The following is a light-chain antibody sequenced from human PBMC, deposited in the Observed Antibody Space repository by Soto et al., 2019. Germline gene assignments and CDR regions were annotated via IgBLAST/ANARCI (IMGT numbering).Light chain of an antibody. CDR3: QQYGSLPRT. J-gene: IGKJ1*01. V-gene: IGKV3-20*01. CDR2: GAS. Sequence: EIVLTQSPGTLSLSPGERATLSCRASQSVSSSYLAWYQQKPGQAPRLLIYGASSRATGIPDRFSGSGSGTDLTLTISRREPEDFAVYYCQQYGSLPRTFGQGTKVEIK. CDR1: QSVSSSY.